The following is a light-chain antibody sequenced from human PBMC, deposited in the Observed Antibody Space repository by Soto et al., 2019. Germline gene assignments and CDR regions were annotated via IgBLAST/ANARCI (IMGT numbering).Light chain of an antibody. J-gene: IGKJ1*01. Sequence: IVLTQSPGTLSLSPGERATLSCRASQSVSSSYLAWYQQKPGQAPRLLIYGASSGATGIPDRFSGSGSGTDFTLTISRLEPEDFAVYYCQQYGSSPPWTFGQGTKVDI. CDR2: GAS. CDR3: QQYGSSPPWT. CDR1: QSVSSSY. V-gene: IGKV3-20*01.